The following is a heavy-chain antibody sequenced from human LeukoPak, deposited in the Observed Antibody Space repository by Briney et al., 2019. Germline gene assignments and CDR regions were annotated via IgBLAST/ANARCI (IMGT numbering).Heavy chain of an antibody. V-gene: IGHV3-74*01. D-gene: IGHD3-10*01. CDR3: TRETLWFGESHGYHYRMDV. Sequence: GGSLRLSCAASGFTFSTYWMHWVRQAPGKGLVWVSRINNDGSSTNYADSVKGRFTISRDNAKNTLYLQMNSLRAEETVVYYCTRETLWFGESHGYHYRMDVWGQGTTVTVSS. CDR1: GFTFSTYW. J-gene: IGHJ6*02. CDR2: INNDGSST.